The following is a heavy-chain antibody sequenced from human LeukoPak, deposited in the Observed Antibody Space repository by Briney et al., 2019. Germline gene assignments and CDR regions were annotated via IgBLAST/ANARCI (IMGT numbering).Heavy chain of an antibody. CDR1: GGSISSSSYY. CDR3: ARHEQQLVLFDY. CDR2: IYYSGST. V-gene: IGHV4-39*01. J-gene: IGHJ4*02. Sequence: SETPSLTCTVSGGSISSSSYYWGWIRQPPGKGLEWIGSIYYSGSTYYNPSLKSRVTISVDTSKNQFSLKLSSVTAADTAVYYCARHEQQLVLFDYWGQGTLVTVSS. D-gene: IGHD6-13*01.